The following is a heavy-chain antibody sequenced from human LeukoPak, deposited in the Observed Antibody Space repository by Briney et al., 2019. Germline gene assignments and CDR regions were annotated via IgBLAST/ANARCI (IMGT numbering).Heavy chain of an antibody. CDR3: ATAKFGGNSYFDF. D-gene: IGHD4-23*01. Sequence: ASVKVSCKASGYRFTSYFIHWVRQAPGPGLKWMGIINPSGGSTSYAQKFQGRVSMTRDTSTSTVYMDLSSLRSDDTTVYYCATAKFGGNSYFDFWGQGTLVTVSS. V-gene: IGHV1-46*01. CDR2: INPSGGST. CDR1: GYRFTSYF. J-gene: IGHJ4*02.